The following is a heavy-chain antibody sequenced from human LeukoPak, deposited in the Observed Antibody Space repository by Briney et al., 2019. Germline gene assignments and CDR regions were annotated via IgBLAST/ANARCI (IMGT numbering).Heavy chain of an antibody. CDR1: GGSFSGYY. CDR2: IIHSGST. Sequence: PSETLSLTCAVYGGSFSGYYWSWIRQPPGKGLEWIGEIIHSGSTNYNPSLKSRVTISVDTSKNQFSLKLSSVTAADTAVYYCAREHGDYGVNNWFNPWGQGTLVTVSS. CDR3: AREHGDYGVNNWFNP. V-gene: IGHV4-34*12. D-gene: IGHD4-17*01. J-gene: IGHJ5*02.